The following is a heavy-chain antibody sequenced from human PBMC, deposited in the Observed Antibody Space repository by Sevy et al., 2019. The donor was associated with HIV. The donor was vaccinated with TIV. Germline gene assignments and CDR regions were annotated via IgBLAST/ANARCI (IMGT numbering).Heavy chain of an antibody. D-gene: IGHD1-26*01. J-gene: IGHJ3*02. CDR2: ISSSSSTI. CDR1: GFTFSSYS. Sequence: GGSLRLSCAASGFTFSSYSMNWVRQAPGKGLEWVSYISSSSSTIYYADSVKGRFTISRDNAKNSLYLQMNSLRDEDTAVYYCARPDTGIGGATTEGAFVIWGQGTMVTFSS. V-gene: IGHV3-48*02. CDR3: ARPDTGIGGATTEGAFVI.